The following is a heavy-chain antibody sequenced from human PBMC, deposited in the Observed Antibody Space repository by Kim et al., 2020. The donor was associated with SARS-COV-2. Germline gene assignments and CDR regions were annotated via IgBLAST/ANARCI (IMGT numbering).Heavy chain of an antibody. V-gene: IGHV3-30*01. CDR3: ARDQPIPLIAVAGLFEY. D-gene: IGHD6-19*01. J-gene: IGHJ4*02. Sequence: VKGRFTISRDNSKNTLYLQMNSLRAEDTAVYYCARDQPIPLIAVAGLFEYWGQGTLVTVSS.